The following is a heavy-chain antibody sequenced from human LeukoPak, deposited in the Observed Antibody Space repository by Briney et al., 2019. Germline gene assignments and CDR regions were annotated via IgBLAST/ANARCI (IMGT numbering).Heavy chain of an antibody. CDR3: AREIGLDV. CDR2: INGDGSST. V-gene: IGHV3-74*01. Sequence: GGSLRLSCAASGFTVRDGYMSWVSQAPGKGLVWVSRINGDGSSTSYADSVKGRFTISRDNAKNTLYLQMNSLRAEDTAVYYCAREIGLDVWGQGTTVTVSS. J-gene: IGHJ6*02. CDR1: GFTVRDGY.